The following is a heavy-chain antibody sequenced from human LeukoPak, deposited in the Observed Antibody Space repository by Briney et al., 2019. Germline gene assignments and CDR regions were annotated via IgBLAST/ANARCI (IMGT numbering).Heavy chain of an antibody. D-gene: IGHD4-17*01. CDR1: GVTVSTNY. Sequence: GGSLRLSCVASGVTVSTNYMSWVRQAPGKGLEWVSLIYSGGSTYYADSVKGRFTISRDNSKNTLYLQMNSLRAEDTAVYYCARAHDYGDYSGAFDIWGHGTMVTVSS. CDR3: ARAHDYGDYSGAFDI. CDR2: IYSGGST. V-gene: IGHV3-53*01. J-gene: IGHJ3*02.